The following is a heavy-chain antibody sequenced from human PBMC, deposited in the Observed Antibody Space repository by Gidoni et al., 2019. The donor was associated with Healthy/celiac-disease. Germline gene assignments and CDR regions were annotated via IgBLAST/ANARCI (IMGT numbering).Heavy chain of an antibody. CDR3: AKDIGDYGDYYFDY. Sequence: EVQLVESGGGLVQPGRSLRLSCAASGFTFDDYAMHWVRQAPGKGLEWVSGISWNSGSIGYADSVKGRFTISRDNAKNSLYLQMNRLRAEDTALYYCAKDIGDYGDYYFDYWGQGTLVTVSS. CDR2: ISWNSGSI. V-gene: IGHV3-9*01. CDR1: GFTFDDYA. J-gene: IGHJ4*02. D-gene: IGHD4-17*01.